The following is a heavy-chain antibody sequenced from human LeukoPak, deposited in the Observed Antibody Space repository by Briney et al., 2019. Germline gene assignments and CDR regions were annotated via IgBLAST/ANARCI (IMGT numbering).Heavy chain of an antibody. D-gene: IGHD3-22*01. Sequence: GGSLRLSCAASGFTVSSNYMSWVRQAPGKGLEWVSVIYSGGSTYYADSVKGRFTISRDNSKNTLYLQMNSLRAEDTAVYYCAKHINYYDSSDYDYWGQGTLVTVSS. V-gene: IGHV3-53*01. CDR3: AKHINYYDSSDYDY. J-gene: IGHJ4*02. CDR1: GFTVSSNY. CDR2: IYSGGST.